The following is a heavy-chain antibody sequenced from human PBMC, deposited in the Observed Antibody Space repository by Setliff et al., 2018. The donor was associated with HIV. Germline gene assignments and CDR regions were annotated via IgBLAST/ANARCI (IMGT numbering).Heavy chain of an antibody. D-gene: IGHD6-19*01. CDR2: MNPNSGTT. CDR1: GYTFTSFD. Sequence: SGPTLVNPPASVKVSCKASGYTFTSFDINWVRQATGQGLEWMGWMNPNSGTTGYAQKFQGRVTMTRDTSISTAYMELSSLRSEDTAVYYCARGLAVAGTGYWGQGTRVTVSS. J-gene: IGHJ4*02. V-gene: IGHV1-8*02. CDR3: ARGLAVAGTGY.